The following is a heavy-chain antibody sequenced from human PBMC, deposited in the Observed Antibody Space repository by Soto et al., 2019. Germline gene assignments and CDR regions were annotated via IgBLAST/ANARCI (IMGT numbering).Heavy chain of an antibody. J-gene: IGHJ4*02. D-gene: IGHD5-18*01. CDR1: GGSISSGGYY. V-gene: IGHV4-31*03. CDR2: IYYSGST. Sequence: QVQLQESGPGLVKPSQTLSLTCTVSGGSISSGGYYWSWIRQHPGKGLEWIGYIYYSGSTYYNPSLKSRVTISLDTSKNQFSLKLSSVTAADTAVYYCARTSSDTAYFDYWGQGTLVTVSS. CDR3: ARTSSDTAYFDY.